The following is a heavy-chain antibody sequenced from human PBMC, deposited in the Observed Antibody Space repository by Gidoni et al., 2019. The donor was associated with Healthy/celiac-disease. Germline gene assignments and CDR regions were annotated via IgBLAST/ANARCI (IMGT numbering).Heavy chain of an antibody. CDR1: GFPFSSYS. CDR3: ARDYYDSSGYYYSKQDAFDI. CDR2: ISSSSSTI. Sequence: EVQLVESGGGLVQPGGSLRLSCAASGFPFSSYSMNWVRQAPGKGLEWVSYISSSSSTIYYADSVKGRFTISRDNAKNSLYLQMNSLRDEDTAVYYCARDYYDSSGYYYSKQDAFDIWGQGTMVTVSS. J-gene: IGHJ3*02. V-gene: IGHV3-48*02. D-gene: IGHD3-22*01.